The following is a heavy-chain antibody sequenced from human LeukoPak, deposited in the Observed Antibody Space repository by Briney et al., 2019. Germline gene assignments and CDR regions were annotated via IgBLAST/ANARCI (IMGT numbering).Heavy chain of an antibody. CDR2: ISYDGSNK. CDR1: GFTFSSYA. CDR3: ARDRGRYFDWLLDY. Sequence: GRSLRLSCAVSGFTFSSYAMHWVRQAPGKGLEWVAVISYDGSNKYYADSVKGRFTISRDNSKNTLYLQMNSLRAEDTAVYYCARDRGRYFDWLLDYWGQGTLVTVSS. D-gene: IGHD3-9*01. J-gene: IGHJ4*02. V-gene: IGHV3-30-3*01.